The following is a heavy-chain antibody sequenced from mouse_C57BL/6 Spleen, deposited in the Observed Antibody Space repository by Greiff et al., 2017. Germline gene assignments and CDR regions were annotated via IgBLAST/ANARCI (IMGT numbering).Heavy chain of an antibody. Sequence: QVQLQQPGAELVRPGSSVKLSCKASGYTFTSYWMDWVKQRPGQGLEWIGNIYPSDSETHYNQKFKDKATLTVDKSSSTAYMQLSSLTSEDSAVYYCAKGYDYLRVDYWGQGTSVTVSS. D-gene: IGHD2-4*01. CDR3: AKGYDYLRVDY. J-gene: IGHJ4*01. CDR1: GYTFTSYW. CDR2: IYPSDSET. V-gene: IGHV1-61*01.